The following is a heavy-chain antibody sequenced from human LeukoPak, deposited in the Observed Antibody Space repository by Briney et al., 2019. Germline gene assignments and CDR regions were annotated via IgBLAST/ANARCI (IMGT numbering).Heavy chain of an antibody. CDR3: ARGLTVGPIDY. CDR2: INHSGST. J-gene: IGHJ4*02. CDR1: GGSFSGYY. Sequence: PSETLSLTCAVYGGSFSGYYWSWIRQPPGKGLEWIGEINHSGSTNYNPSLKSRVTISVDTSKNQFSLKLSSVTAADTAVYYCARGLTVGPIDYWGQGTLVTVS. V-gene: IGHV4-34*01. D-gene: IGHD4-23*01.